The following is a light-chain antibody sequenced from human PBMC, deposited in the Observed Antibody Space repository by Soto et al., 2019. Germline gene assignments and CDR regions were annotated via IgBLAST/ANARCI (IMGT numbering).Light chain of an antibody. J-gene: IGLJ1*01. Sequence: QSVLTQPASVSGSPGQSITISCTGTSSDVGAYNYDSWYQQYPGEAPKAIIYDVSHRPAGVSNRFSGSKSGNTASLTISGLQTQDEADYSSSAYTSATTYVFRTGTNLTVL. CDR2: DVS. CDR3: SAYTSATTYV. V-gene: IGLV2-14*01. CDR1: SSDVGAYNY.